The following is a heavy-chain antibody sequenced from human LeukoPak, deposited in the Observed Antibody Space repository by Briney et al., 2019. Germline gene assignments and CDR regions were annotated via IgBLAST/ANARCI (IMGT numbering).Heavy chain of an antibody. Sequence: GGSLRLSCAASGFTFSNYAMSWVRQAPGKGLEWVSAIVGSGGSTSYAGSVKGRSTISRDNSKNTLYLQMNSLRAEDTAVYYCAKDVAGNYWGQGTLVTVSS. V-gene: IGHV3-23*01. CDR2: IVGSGGST. CDR1: GFTFSNYA. CDR3: AKDVAGNY. D-gene: IGHD6-19*01. J-gene: IGHJ4*02.